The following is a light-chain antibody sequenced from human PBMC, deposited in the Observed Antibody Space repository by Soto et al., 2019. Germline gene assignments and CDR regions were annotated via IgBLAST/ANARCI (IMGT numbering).Light chain of an antibody. CDR1: QNVYNN. J-gene: IGKJ4*01. CDR2: DAS. V-gene: IGKV3-15*01. Sequence: EIVMTQSPATLTVSPGEGATLSCKASQNVYNNLAWYQQRPGQPPRLLIYDASTRATGISARFSGSGYGTEFTLTISSLQSEHFAVYFCQQCRNWPLTFGGGTKVDNK. CDR3: QQCRNWPLT.